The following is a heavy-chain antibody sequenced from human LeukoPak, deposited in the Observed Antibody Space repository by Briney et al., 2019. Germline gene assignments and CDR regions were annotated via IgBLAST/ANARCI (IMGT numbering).Heavy chain of an antibody. Sequence: GESLRISCKVSGYSFPSYWITWVRQVPGQGLEWMGRMAPSDSYTNYNPSFEGHVTMSVEKSITTVYLQWSSLKASDTAMYYCVRQPPGVYDTTQNWFDPWGQGTLVTVSS. J-gene: IGHJ5*02. V-gene: IGHV5-10-1*01. CDR1: GYSFPSYW. D-gene: IGHD3-22*01. CDR2: MAPSDSYT. CDR3: VRQPPGVYDTTQNWFDP.